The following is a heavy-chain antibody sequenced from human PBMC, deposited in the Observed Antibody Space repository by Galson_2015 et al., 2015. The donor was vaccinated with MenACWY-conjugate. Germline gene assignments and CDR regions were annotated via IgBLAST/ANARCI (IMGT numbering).Heavy chain of an antibody. CDR2: ISSSSSYI. J-gene: IGHJ2*01. CDR3: ARSALWFGELGWYFDL. CDR1: GFTFSSYS. Sequence: SLRLSCAASGFTFSSYSMNWVRQAPGKGLEWVSSISSSSSYIYYADSVKGRFTISRDNAKNSLYLQMNSLRAEDTAVYYCARSALWFGELGWYFDLWGRGTLVTVSS. V-gene: IGHV3-21*01. D-gene: IGHD3-10*01.